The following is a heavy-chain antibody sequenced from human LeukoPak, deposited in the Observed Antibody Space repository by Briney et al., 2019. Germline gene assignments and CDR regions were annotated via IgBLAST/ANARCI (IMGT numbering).Heavy chain of an antibody. CDR3: VRDPSYGSSWYYYMDV. CDR2: ISSSSFKI. V-gene: IGHV3-48*04. CDR1: EFTFVRYA. Sequence: GGSLRLSCAASEFTFVRYALNWVRQAPGKGLEWVSYISSSSFKIGYADSVKGRFTISRDNSKNSLYLQMDSLRVEDTAVYYCVRDPSYGSSWYYYMDVWGKGTTVTVSS. J-gene: IGHJ6*03. D-gene: IGHD6-13*01.